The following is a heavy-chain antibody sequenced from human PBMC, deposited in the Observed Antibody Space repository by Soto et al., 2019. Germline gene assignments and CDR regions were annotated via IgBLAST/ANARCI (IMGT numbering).Heavy chain of an antibody. CDR3: XXXXXXXXXGGAFDI. D-gene: IGHD3-16*01. CDR2: ISYNSGKI. J-gene: IGHJ3*02. Sequence: DVQVVESGGGLVQSGRSLRLSCAASGFTFDDYGMHWVRQVPGKGLEWVSGISYNSGKIGYADSVKGRFSISRDNAKXXXXXXXXXXXXXXXXXXXXXXXXXXXXXGGAFDIWGQGTMVIVSS. CDR1: GFTFDDYG. V-gene: IGHV3-9*01.